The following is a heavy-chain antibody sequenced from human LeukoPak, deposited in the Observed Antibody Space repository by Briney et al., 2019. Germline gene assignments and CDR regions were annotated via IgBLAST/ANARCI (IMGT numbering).Heavy chain of an antibody. D-gene: IGHD1-7*01. J-gene: IGHJ3*02. Sequence: GGSLRLSCAASGFTFSSYAMSWVRQAPGKELEWVSAISGSGDNTYYADSVKGRFTISRDNAKNSLYLQMNSLRAEDTTVYYCARDVVGNLVGAFDIWGQGTMVSVS. V-gene: IGHV3-23*01. CDR1: GFTFSSYA. CDR3: ARDVVGNLVGAFDI. CDR2: ISGSGDNT.